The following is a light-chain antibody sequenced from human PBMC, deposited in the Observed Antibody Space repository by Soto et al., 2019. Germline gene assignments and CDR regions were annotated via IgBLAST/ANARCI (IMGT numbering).Light chain of an antibody. V-gene: IGKV1-39*01. J-gene: IGKJ1*01. CDR2: AAS. Sequence: DIQMTQSPSSLSASVGDRVTITCRASQSISSYLNWYQQKPGKAPKLLIYAASSLQSGVPSRFSGSGTGTDFTLTISRLEPEDFAVYYCHEYDGWTFGQGTKVDIK. CDR3: HEYDGWT. CDR1: QSISSY.